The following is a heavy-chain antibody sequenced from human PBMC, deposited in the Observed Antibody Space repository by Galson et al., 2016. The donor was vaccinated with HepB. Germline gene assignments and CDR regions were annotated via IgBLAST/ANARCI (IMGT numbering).Heavy chain of an antibody. CDR1: GGSISSGDYY. CDR2: IYYSGST. V-gene: IGHV4-31*11. J-gene: IGHJ4*02. D-gene: IGHD1-26*01. Sequence: TLSLTCAVSGGSISSGDYYWTWIRQHPGKGLEWIGYIYYSGSTYYNPSLKRRASISLDTSRNQFSLRLSSVTVADTAVYYCASDPRNSMVGTTRGYFDHWGQGALVTGSS. CDR3: ASDPRNSMVGTTRGYFDH.